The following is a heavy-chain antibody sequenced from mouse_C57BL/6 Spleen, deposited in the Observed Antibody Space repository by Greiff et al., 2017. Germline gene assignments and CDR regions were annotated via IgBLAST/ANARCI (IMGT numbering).Heavy chain of an antibody. Sequence: QVKLQQSDAELVQPGASVKISCKVSGYTFTDHTIHWMKQGPDQGLEWIGYIYPRDGSTKSNEKFKGKATLTADKSSSTAYMQLNSLTSEDSAVYFCARELRPFYCDYWGQGTTLTVAS. V-gene: IGHV1-78*01. J-gene: IGHJ2*01. CDR3: ARELRPFYCDY. CDR2: IYPRDGST. CDR1: GYTFTDHT. D-gene: IGHD3-2*02.